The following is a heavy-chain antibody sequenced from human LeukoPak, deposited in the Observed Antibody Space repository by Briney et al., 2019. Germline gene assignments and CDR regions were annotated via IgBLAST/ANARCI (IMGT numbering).Heavy chain of an antibody. CDR1: GFTVSSYA. CDR2: ISGGGGSA. CDR3: ANAVGATRGYYYSGMDV. D-gene: IGHD1-26*01. Sequence: GGSLRLSCAASGFTVSSYAMTWVRQAPGKGLEWVSAISGGGGSAYYADSVKGRFTISRDSSMNTLYLQMNSLTAGDTAVYYCANAVGATRGYYYSGMDVWGQGTTVTVSS. J-gene: IGHJ6*02. V-gene: IGHV3-23*01.